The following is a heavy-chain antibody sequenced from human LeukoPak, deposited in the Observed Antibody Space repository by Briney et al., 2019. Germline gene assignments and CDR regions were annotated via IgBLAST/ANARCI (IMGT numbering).Heavy chain of an antibody. D-gene: IGHD5-24*01. CDR2: IYHSGST. J-gene: IGHJ4*02. V-gene: IGHV4-38-2*02. CDR1: GYSISSGYY. Sequence: SETLSLTCTVSGYSISSGYYWGWIRQPPGKGLEWIGSIYHSGSTYYNPSLKSRVTISVDTSKNQFSLKLNSVTAADTAVYYCARHRSKWLQSSFDYWGQGTLATVSS. CDR3: ARHRSKWLQSSFDY.